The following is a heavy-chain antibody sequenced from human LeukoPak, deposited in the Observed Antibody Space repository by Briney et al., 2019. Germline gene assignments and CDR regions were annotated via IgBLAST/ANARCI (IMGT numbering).Heavy chain of an antibody. J-gene: IGHJ5*02. V-gene: IGHV4-61*02. D-gene: IGHD6-13*01. CDR3: AIAAAGRQYNWFDP. CDR2: IYTSGST. Sequence: PSQTLSLTCTASGGSIRSGSYNWGGIRQPAGKGLEWIGRIYTSGSTNYNPSLKSRVTISVDTSKSQFSLKLSSVTAADTAVYYCAIAAAGRQYNWFDPWGQGTLVTVSS. CDR1: GGSIRSGSYN.